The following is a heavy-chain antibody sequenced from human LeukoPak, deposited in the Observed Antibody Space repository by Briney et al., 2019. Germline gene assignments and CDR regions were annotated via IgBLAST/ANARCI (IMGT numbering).Heavy chain of an antibody. CDR2: ISSSGSTI. V-gene: IGHV3-48*03. D-gene: IGHD1-26*01. Sequence: GGSLRLSCAPSGFTFSSYEMNWVRQAPGKGLEWVSYISSSGSTIYYADSVKGRFTISRDNAKNSLYLQMNSLRAEDTAVYYCAGGSYSSFDYRGQGTLVTVSS. CDR1: GFTFSSYE. J-gene: IGHJ4*02. CDR3: AGGSYSSFDY.